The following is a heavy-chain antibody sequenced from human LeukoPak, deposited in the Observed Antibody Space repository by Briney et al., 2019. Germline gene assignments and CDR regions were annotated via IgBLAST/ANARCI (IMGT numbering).Heavy chain of an antibody. D-gene: IGHD3-10*01. CDR2: ISGDGGTT. J-gene: IGHJ6*03. V-gene: IGHV3-43*02. CDR3: GKGSDSGTYMDV. Sequence: GGSLRLSCAASGFIFDDYAMHWVRQTPEKGLEWVSLISGDGGTTYYADSVRGRFTMSRDSSKNSLYLQMNSLRSEDTALYYCGKGSDSGTYMDVWGKGTMVTVSS. CDR1: GFIFDDYA.